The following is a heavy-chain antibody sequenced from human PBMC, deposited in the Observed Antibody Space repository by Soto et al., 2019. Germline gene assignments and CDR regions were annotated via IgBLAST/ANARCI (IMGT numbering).Heavy chain of an antibody. CDR2: INAGNGNT. Sequence: ASVKVSCKASGYTFTSYAMHWVRQAPGQRLEWMGWINAGNGNTKYSQKFQGRVTITRDTSASTAYMELSSLRSEDTAVYYCARGFNYYDSSGYYAFDIWGQGTMVTVSS. CDR1: GYTFTSYA. CDR3: ARGFNYYDSSGYYAFDI. J-gene: IGHJ3*02. D-gene: IGHD3-22*01. V-gene: IGHV1-3*01.